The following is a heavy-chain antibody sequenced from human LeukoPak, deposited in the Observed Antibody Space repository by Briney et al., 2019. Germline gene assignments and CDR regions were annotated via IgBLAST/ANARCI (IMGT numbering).Heavy chain of an antibody. Sequence: GGSLRLSCAASGFTFSSYAMSWVRQSPGKGLEWVSAISGSGGSTYYADSVKGRFTISRDNSKNTLYLQMNSLRAEDTAVYYCAKTGSGYYYFDYWGQGTLVTVSS. CDR3: AKTGSGYYYFDY. CDR1: GFTFSSYA. V-gene: IGHV3-23*01. J-gene: IGHJ4*02. D-gene: IGHD5-12*01. CDR2: ISGSGGST.